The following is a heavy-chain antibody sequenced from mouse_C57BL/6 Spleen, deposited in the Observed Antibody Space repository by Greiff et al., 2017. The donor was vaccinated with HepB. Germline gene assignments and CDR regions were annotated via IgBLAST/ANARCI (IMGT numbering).Heavy chain of an antibody. V-gene: IGHV1-69*01. CDR1: GYTLTSYW. CDR3: ARWGGLHWYFDV. J-gene: IGHJ1*03. CDR2: IDPSDSYT. Sequence: QVQLQQPGAELVMPGASVKLSCKASGYTLTSYWMHWVKQRPGQGLEWIGEIDPSDSYTNYNQKFKGKSTLTVDKSSSTAYMQLSSLTSEDSAVYYCARWGGLHWYFDVWGTGTTVTVSS.